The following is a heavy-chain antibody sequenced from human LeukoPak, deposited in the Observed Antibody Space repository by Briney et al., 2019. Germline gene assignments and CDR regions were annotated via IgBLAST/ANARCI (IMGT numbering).Heavy chain of an antibody. CDR2: INNDGSTT. V-gene: IGHV3-74*01. Sequence: GGSLRLSCAASGFTFSSYWMHWVRQVPGKGLVWVSRINNDGSTTRYADSVKGRFTTSRDNAKNTVYLQMNSLRAEGTAVYYCVRGGVTGSGTYYVLNWGQGTLITVSS. CDR3: VRGGVTGSGTYYVLN. CDR1: GFTFSSYW. D-gene: IGHD3-10*01. J-gene: IGHJ4*02.